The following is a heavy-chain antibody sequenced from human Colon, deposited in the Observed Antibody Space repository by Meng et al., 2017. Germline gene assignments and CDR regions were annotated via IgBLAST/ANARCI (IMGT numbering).Heavy chain of an antibody. CDR2: IYYSGST. V-gene: IGHV4-61*01. CDR3: ARDSGYDKNWFDP. D-gene: IGHD5-12*01. Sequence: QLQESGPGLVRPSETLSLTCTVSGGSVISNSYYWSWIRQPPGKGLEWIGFIYYSGSTNYNPSLKSRVTISVDTSKNQFSLKVSSVTAADTAVYYCARDSGYDKNWFDPWGQGSLVTVSS. J-gene: IGHJ5*02. CDR1: GGSVISNSYY.